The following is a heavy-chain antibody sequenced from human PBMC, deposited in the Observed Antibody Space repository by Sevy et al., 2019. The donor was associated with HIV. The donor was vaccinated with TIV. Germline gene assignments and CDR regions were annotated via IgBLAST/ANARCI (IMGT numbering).Heavy chain of an antibody. V-gene: IGHV3-21*01. CDR3: ASDRGVGTSSYGMDV. CDR2: ISSGSTYI. J-gene: IGHJ6*02. Sequence: GGSLRLSCAASGFTFSSYSMNWVRQAPGKGLEWVSSISSGSTYIYYVDSVKGRFTISRDNAKNSLYLQMNSLRAEDTAVYDCASDRGVGTSSYGMDVWGQGTTVTVSS. D-gene: IGHD1-26*01. CDR1: GFTFSSYS.